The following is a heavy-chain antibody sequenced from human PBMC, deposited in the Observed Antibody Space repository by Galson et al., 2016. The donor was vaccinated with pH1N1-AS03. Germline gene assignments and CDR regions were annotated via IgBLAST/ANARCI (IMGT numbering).Heavy chain of an antibody. V-gene: IGHV3-30*18. J-gene: IGHJ4*02. CDR1: GFTFSDYG. Sequence: SLRLSCAASGFTFSDYGMHWVRQAPGKGLEWVALISHDGNEKYYAESVKGRFAISRDNSKNTLELQMNSLSADDAAVYYCAKDSPSGWELVRWGQGTLVIVSS. CDR3: AKDSPSGWELVR. CDR2: ISHDGNEK. D-gene: IGHD1-1*01.